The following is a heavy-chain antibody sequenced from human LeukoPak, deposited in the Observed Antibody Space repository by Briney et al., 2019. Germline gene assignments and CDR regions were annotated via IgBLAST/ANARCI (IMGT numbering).Heavy chain of an antibody. D-gene: IGHD6-13*01. CDR1: GFTFVDYA. V-gene: IGHV3-49*04. CDR3: MAAAGIIDY. Sequence: PGGSLRPSCTASGFTFVDYAMSWVRQAPGKGLEWVGFIRSKAYGGTTEYAASVKGRLTISRDDSKSIAYLQMNSLKTEDTAVYYCMAAAGIIDYWGQGTLVTVSS. J-gene: IGHJ4*02. CDR2: IRSKAYGGTT.